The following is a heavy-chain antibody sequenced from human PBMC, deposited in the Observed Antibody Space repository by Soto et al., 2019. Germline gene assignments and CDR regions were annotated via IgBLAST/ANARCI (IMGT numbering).Heavy chain of an antibody. CDR3: ARDKITGLFDY. D-gene: IGHD2-8*02. CDR2: INHSGST. J-gene: IGHJ4*02. Sequence: SETLSLTCAVYGGSFSGYYWTWIRQPPGTGLEWIGEINHSGSTNYNPSLKSRVTISVDTSKNQISLKLTSVTAADTAVYYCARDKITGLFDYWGQGTRVTVSS. V-gene: IGHV4-34*01. CDR1: GGSFSGYY.